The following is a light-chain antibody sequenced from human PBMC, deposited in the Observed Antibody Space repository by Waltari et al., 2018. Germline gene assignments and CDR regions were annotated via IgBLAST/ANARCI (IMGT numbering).Light chain of an antibody. V-gene: IGLV3-25*03. Sequence: SYALTQPPSVSVSPGQTATITCCGDALPKQFAHWYHQKPGQAPVVVIYKDTVRPSGIPERFSGSSSGTTVTLTINGVQAEDEADYYCQSADSSGTWVFGGGTKLTVL. CDR3: QSADSSGTWV. CDR1: ALPKQF. CDR2: KDT. J-gene: IGLJ3*02.